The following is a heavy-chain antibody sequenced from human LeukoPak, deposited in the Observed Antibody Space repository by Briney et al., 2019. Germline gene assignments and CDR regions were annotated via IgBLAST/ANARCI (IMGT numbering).Heavy chain of an antibody. CDR1: GFTFSSYG. CDR3: ATNGGGDSGYGNFDY. Sequence: PGGSLRLSCAASGFTFSSYGMHWVRQVPGKGLEWVSGISWNSDSIGYGDSVKGRFTISRDNAKNSLYLQMNSLRPEDTALYYCATNGGGDSGYGNFDYWGQGTLVTVSS. V-gene: IGHV3-9*01. J-gene: IGHJ4*02. CDR2: ISWNSDSI. D-gene: IGHD5-12*01.